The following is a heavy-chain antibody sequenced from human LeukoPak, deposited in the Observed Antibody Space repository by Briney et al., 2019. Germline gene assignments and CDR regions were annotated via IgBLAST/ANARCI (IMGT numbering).Heavy chain of an antibody. CDR1: GFTFSSYA. CDR3: AKDPGGSSHFG. J-gene: IGHJ4*02. Sequence: GGSLRLSCAASGFTFSSYAMSWVRQAPGKGLEWVSAISGSGGSTYYANSVKGRFTISRDNSKNTLYLQMNSLRAEDTAVYYCAKDPGGSSHFGWGQGTLVTVSS. CDR2: ISGSGGST. V-gene: IGHV3-23*01. D-gene: IGHD1-26*01.